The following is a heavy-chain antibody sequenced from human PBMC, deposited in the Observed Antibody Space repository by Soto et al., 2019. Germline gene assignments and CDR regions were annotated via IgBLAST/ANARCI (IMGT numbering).Heavy chain of an antibody. V-gene: IGHV1-69*01. CDR1: GGTFSSSA. CDR2: IIPIFPTI. D-gene: IGHD3-10*01. Sequence: QVRLVQSGAEMKQPGSSVTVSCKSSASGGTFSSSAIHWVRQAPGHGLEWLGGIIPIFPTIDYAQNFQGRVTISAEETTTTAYMERKSLRSEDTAVYYCAPGVDRGSEADGWFDPWGQGTLVNVSS. CDR3: APGVDRGSEADGWFDP. J-gene: IGHJ5*02.